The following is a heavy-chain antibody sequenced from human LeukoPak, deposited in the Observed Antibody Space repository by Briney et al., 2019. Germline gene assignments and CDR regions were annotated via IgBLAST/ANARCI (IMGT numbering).Heavy chain of an antibody. CDR1: GFTFSSYN. CDR2: ISSSGSTT. Sequence: PGGSLRLSCAASGFTFSSYNMNWVRQAPGKGLEWVSYISSSGSTTYYADSVKGRFTISRDNAKNSVYLQMNSLRAEDTAVYYCARGLSDSSSPLYPLLSWGQGALVTVSS. V-gene: IGHV3-48*03. D-gene: IGHD6-6*01. CDR3: ARGLSDSSSPLYPLLS. J-gene: IGHJ5*02.